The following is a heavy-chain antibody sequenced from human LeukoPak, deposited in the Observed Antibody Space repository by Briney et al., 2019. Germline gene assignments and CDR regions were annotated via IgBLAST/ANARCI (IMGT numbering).Heavy chain of an antibody. Sequence: ASVKVSCKASGYTFTSYAMHWVRQAPGQRLEWMGWINAGNGNTKYSQKFQGRVTITRDTSVSTAYMELSSLRSEDTAVYYCASGRAYSYGFSKVDYWGQGTLVTVSS. D-gene: IGHD5-18*01. V-gene: IGHV1-3*01. CDR3: ASGRAYSYGFSKVDY. CDR2: INAGNGNT. J-gene: IGHJ4*02. CDR1: GYTFTSYA.